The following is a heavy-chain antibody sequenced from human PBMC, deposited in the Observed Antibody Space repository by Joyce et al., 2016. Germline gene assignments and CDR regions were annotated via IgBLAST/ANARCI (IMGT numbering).Heavy chain of an antibody. V-gene: IGHV5-10-1*03. CDR1: GYTFTKYW. Sequence: EVRLVQSGAEVKKPGESLTISCKASGYTFTKYWITWVRPMPGRAPEWMGHIDPVYSYTDYSPSFQGHVSISVDRATSTAYLQWSSLKASDTAIYYCAALFPCSNGICEDFDYWGQGTLVTVSS. D-gene: IGHD2-8*01. CDR2: IDPVYSYT. CDR3: AALFPCSNGICEDFDY. J-gene: IGHJ4*02.